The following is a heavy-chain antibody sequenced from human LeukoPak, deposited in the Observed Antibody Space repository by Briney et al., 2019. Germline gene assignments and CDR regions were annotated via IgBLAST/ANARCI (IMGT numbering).Heavy chain of an antibody. J-gene: IGHJ5*02. CDR3: AREEEQMARGLDP. V-gene: IGHV4-59*11. Sequence: SETLSLTCTVPGGSISSHYWSWIRQPPGKGLEWIGYIYYNGSTNYNPSLKIRVTISVDTSKNQFSLKLSAVTAADTAVYYRAREEEQMARGLDPWGQGALVTVSS. CDR2: IYYNGST. CDR1: GGSISSHY. D-gene: IGHD5-24*01.